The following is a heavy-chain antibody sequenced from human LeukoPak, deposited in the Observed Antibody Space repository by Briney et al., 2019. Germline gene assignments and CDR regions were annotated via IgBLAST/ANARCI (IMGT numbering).Heavy chain of an antibody. V-gene: IGHV3-23*01. J-gene: IGHJ4*02. Sequence: GGSLGLSCSASGFTFTNYAMSWVRQAPGKGLEWVSSLSGSGGNTYYADSVKGRFTISRDNSKNTLYLQMNSLRAEDTAKYYCAKVASLCTSTSCVRGGFDYWGQGTLVTVSS. CDR2: LSGSGGNT. CDR3: AKVASLCTSTSCVRGGFDY. D-gene: IGHD2-2*01. CDR1: GFTFTNYA.